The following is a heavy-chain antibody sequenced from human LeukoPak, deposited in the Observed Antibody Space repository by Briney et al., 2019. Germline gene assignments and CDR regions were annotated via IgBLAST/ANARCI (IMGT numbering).Heavy chain of an antibody. CDR2: INHSGST. Sequence: PSETLSLTCAVYGGSFSGYYWSWIRQPPGKGLEWIGEINHSGSTNYNPSLKSRVTISVDTSKNQFSLKLSSVTAADTAVYYCARRATGEMATIGGGAFDIWGQGTMVTVSS. J-gene: IGHJ3*02. D-gene: IGHD5-24*01. CDR1: GGSFSGYY. V-gene: IGHV4-34*01. CDR3: ARRATGEMATIGGGAFDI.